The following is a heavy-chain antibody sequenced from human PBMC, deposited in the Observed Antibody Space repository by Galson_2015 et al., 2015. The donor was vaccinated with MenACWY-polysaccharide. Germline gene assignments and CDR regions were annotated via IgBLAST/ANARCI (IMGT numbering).Heavy chain of an antibody. CDR3: TVAELRARSADYFDF. D-gene: IGHD6-13*01. CDR2: LVPLVGT. Sequence: SVKVSCKASGGTFSSFAISWVRQAPGQGLEWMGGLVPLVGTNSAQKFQDRLTITADKFTSTAFMELSSLTSEDTAVYYCTVAELRARSADYFDFWGQGTLVTVSS. V-gene: IGHV1-69*10. J-gene: IGHJ4*02. CDR1: GGTFSSFA.